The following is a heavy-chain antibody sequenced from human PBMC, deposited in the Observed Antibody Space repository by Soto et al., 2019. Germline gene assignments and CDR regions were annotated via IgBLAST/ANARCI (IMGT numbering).Heavy chain of an antibody. Sequence: PSETLSLTCTLSGGSISRYYCTWIRQPPGKGQRRPRYIYYSVSTNHNTSLNSRATISVDTSKNKFSLKNSTVTAASTAESNCARDGGMPLGWFDPWGQGTLVTVSS. CDR1: GGSISRYY. V-gene: IGHV4-59*01. CDR2: IYYSVST. CDR3: ARDGGMPLGWFDP. J-gene: IGHJ5*02. D-gene: IGHD3-16*01.